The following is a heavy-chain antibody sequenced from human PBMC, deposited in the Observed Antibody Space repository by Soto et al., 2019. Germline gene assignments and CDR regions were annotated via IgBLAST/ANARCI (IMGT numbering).Heavy chain of an antibody. Sequence: GGSLRLSCAASGFTFSSYAMSWVRQAPGKGLEWVSAISGSGGSTYYADSVKGRFTISRDNSKNTLYLQMNSLRAEDMAVYYCATSPSLWFGERGWFDPWGQGTLVTVSS. V-gene: IGHV3-23*01. CDR3: ATSPSLWFGERGWFDP. CDR1: GFTFSSYA. CDR2: ISGSGGST. D-gene: IGHD3-10*01. J-gene: IGHJ5*02.